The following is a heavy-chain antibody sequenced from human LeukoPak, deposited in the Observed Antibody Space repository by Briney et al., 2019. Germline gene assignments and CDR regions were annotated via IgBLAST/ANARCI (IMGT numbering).Heavy chain of an antibody. CDR2: INPNSGGT. D-gene: IGHD2-21*02. CDR1: GYTFTDYY. J-gene: IGHJ4*02. V-gene: IGHV1-2*02. CDR3: ARAVVVTAIHDY. Sequence: ASVKVSCKASGYTFTDYYMHWVRQAPGQGLEWMGWINPNSGGTNYAQKFQGRVTMTRDTSITTAYMELSRLRSDDTAVYYCARAVVVTAIHDYWGQGTLVTVSS.